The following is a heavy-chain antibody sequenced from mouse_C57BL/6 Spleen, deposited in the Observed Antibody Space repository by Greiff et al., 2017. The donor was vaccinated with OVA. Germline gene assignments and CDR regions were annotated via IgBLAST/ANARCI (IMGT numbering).Heavy chain of an antibody. CDR1: GYAFSSSW. CDR3: ARYQYYYGSSYYFDY. Sequence: VQLQESGPELVKPGASVKISCKASGYAFSSSWMNWVKQRPGKGLEWIGRIYPGDGDTNYNGKFKGKATLTADKSSSTAYMQLSSLTSEDSAVYFCARYQYYYGSSYYFDYWGQGTTLTVSS. J-gene: IGHJ2*01. CDR2: IYPGDGDT. D-gene: IGHD1-1*01. V-gene: IGHV1-82*01.